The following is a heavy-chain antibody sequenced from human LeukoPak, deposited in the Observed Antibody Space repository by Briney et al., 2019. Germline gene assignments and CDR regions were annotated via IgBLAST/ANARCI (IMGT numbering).Heavy chain of an antibody. V-gene: IGHV3-21*01. D-gene: IGHD6-13*01. CDR1: GFTFSTYE. CDR3: ARESALYSSSSYYFDY. J-gene: IGHJ4*02. Sequence: GGSLRLSCVASGFTFSTYELDWVRQAPGKGLEWVSSIASSTFDTYYADSVKGRFTISRDNAKNSLYLQMNSLRAEDTAVYYCARESALYSSSSYYFDYWGQGTLVTVSS. CDR2: IASSTFDT.